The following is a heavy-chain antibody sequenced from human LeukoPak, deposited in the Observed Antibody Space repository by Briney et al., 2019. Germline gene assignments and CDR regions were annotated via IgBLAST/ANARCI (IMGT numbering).Heavy chain of an antibody. CDR3: ASSPTNKALQNKYYYYGMDV. V-gene: IGHV4-30-2*01. Sequence: SQTLSLTCAVSGGSIGSGGYSWSWIRQPPGKGLEWIGYIYHSGSTYYNPSLKSRVTISVDRSKNQFSLKLSSVTAADTAVYYCASSPTNKALQNKYYYYGMDVWGQGTTVTVSS. CDR2: IYHSGST. CDR1: GGSIGSGGYS. J-gene: IGHJ6*02. D-gene: IGHD2-8*01.